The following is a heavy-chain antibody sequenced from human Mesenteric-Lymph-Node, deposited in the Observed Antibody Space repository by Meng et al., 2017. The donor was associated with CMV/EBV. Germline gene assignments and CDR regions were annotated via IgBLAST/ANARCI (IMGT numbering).Heavy chain of an antibody. CDR1: GFTFTTYT. CDR3: ASQSPLPSSAVY. D-gene: IGHD3-22*01. V-gene: IGHV3-21*06. CDR2: VRNINDYM. Sequence: GESLKISCAASGFTFTTYTMTWVRQAPGKGLEWVASVRNINDYMYYADSVKGRFTISRDNAKSSLYLQMNSLRAEDTALYYCASQSPLPSSAVYWGQGTLVTVSS. J-gene: IGHJ4*02.